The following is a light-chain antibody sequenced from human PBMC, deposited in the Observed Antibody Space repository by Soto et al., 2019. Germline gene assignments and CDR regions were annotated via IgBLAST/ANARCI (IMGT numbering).Light chain of an antibody. J-gene: IGLJ2*01. V-gene: IGLV2-14*01. Sequence: QSALTQPPSVSGSPGQSVTISCTGSSSDVGGYNYVYWYQQHPGKAPKLMIYEVSNRPSGVSNRFSGSKSGNTASLTISGLQAEDEADYYCSSYTSSSTLVVFGGGTKVTVL. CDR2: EVS. CDR1: SSDVGGYNY. CDR3: SSYTSSSTLVV.